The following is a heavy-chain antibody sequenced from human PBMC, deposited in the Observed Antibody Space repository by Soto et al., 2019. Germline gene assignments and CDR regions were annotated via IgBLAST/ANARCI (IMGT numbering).Heavy chain of an antibody. J-gene: IGHJ4*02. V-gene: IGHV3-11*01. CDR1: GFPFSDYY. CDR3: AGEYYDSSVYTRVYFDY. Sequence: GGSLRLSCAASGFPFSDYYMSWIRQAPGKGLEWVSYINRSGSTIYYADSVKGRFTISRDNAKNSLYLQMNSLRAEDTAVYYWAGEYYDSSVYTRVYFDYGGQGTLVTVSS. CDR2: INRSGSTI. D-gene: IGHD3-22*01.